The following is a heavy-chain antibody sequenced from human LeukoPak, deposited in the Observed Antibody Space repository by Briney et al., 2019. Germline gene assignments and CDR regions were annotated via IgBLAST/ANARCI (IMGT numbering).Heavy chain of an antibody. CDR2: ISSNGGST. V-gene: IGHV3-64D*06. Sequence: GGSLRLSCSASGFTFSSYAMHWVRQAPGKGLEYVSAISSNGGSTYYADSVKGRFTISRDNSKNTLYLQMSSLRAEDTAVYYCVRAPGIAAAGTSLSGAFDIWGQGTMVTVSS. J-gene: IGHJ3*02. D-gene: IGHD6-13*01. CDR1: GFTFSSYA. CDR3: VRAPGIAAAGTSLSGAFDI.